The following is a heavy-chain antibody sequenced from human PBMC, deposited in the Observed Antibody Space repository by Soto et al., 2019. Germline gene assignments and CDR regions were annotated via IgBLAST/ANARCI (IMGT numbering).Heavy chain of an antibody. CDR1: GFTFSSYG. J-gene: IGHJ6*02. D-gene: IGHD1-26*01. V-gene: IGHV3-30*03. Sequence: QVQLVESGGGVVQPGRSLRLSCAASGFTFSSYGMHWVRQAPGKGLAWVAVISYDGSNKYYADSVKCRFTISRDNSKNPLYLQMNSLRAEDTAVYYCAATFHTYYYYYGMDVWGQGTTVTVSS. CDR3: AATFHTYYYYYGMDV. CDR2: ISYDGSNK.